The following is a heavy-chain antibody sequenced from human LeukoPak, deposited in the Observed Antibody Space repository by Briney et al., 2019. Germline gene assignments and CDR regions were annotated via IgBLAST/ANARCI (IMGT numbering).Heavy chain of an antibody. CDR2: ISIDGSST. J-gene: IGHJ6*02. CDR3: ARGNYYAMDV. Sequence: GGSLRLSCVASGFTFSNYWMHWVRRAPGKGLVWVSRISIDGSSTSYADSVKGRFTISRDNAKNTLYVQMNSLRAEDTAVYYCARGNYYAMDVWGQGTTVTVSS. V-gene: IGHV3-74*01. CDR1: GFTFSNYW.